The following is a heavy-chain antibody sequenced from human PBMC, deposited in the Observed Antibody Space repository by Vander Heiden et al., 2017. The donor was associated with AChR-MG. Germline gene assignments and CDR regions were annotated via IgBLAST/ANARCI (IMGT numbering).Heavy chain of an antibody. CDR1: GPTLSSHA. CDR2: ISGSGGST. V-gene: IGHV3-23*01. CDR3: AKWGYCSSTSCYPRDDYNWFDP. J-gene: IGHJ5*02. Sequence: EVQLLESGRGLVQPGGSLRLSCAASGPTLSSHAMSWVRQAPGKGLEWVSAISGSGGSTYYADSVKGRLTISRDNSKNTLYLQRNSLRAEDTAVYYCAKWGYCSSTSCYPRDDYNWFDPWGQGTLVTVSS. D-gene: IGHD2-2*01.